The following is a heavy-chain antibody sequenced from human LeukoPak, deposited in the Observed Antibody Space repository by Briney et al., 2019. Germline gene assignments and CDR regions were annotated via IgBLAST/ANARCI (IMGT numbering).Heavy chain of an antibody. D-gene: IGHD6-19*01. J-gene: IGHJ4*02. CDR2: INHSGST. CDR1: GGSFSGYY. CDR3: ARKYIAVADLGY. V-gene: IGHV4-34*01. Sequence: PSETLSLTCAVYGGSFSGYYWSWIRQPPGKGLEWIGEINHSGSTNYNPSLKSRVTISVDTSKNQFSLKLNSVTAEDTAVYYCARKYIAVADLGYWGQGTLVTVSS.